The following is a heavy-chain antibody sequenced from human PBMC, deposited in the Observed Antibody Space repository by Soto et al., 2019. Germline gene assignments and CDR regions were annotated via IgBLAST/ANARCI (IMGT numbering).Heavy chain of an antibody. Sequence: GGSLRLSCAASGFTFSGYSVNWVRQAPGKGLEWVSYISSGSETIYYADSVKGRFTVSRDNARNSQYLQMNSLRDEDTAVYYCAREDILGTRSFDYWGQGTLVTVSS. V-gene: IGHV3-48*02. CDR3: AREDILGTRSFDY. D-gene: IGHD3-9*01. CDR1: GFTFSGYS. J-gene: IGHJ4*02. CDR2: ISSGSETI.